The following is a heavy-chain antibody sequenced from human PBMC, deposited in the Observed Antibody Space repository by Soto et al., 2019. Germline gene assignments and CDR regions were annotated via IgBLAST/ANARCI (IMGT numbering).Heavy chain of an antibody. Sequence: PSETLSLTSTFSAASITVHSYYWTWIRQPPGKGIEWIRSSYYSGTTYFNTSLKRRANISVATSKNQFSLRLTFVTDADTAIYYCTRRYNCNDNYFDTWGPGAMLNVS. J-gene: IGHJ5*02. V-gene: IGHV4-39*01. CDR1: AASITVHSYY. CDR2: SYYSGTT. CDR3: TRRYNCNDNYFDT. D-gene: IGHD3-9*01.